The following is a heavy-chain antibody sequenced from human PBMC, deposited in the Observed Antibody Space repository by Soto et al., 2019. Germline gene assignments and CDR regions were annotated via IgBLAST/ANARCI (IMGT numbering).Heavy chain of an antibody. CDR3: ARLGGYYQSLDT. Sequence: SETLSLTCTVSGGSIDTYYWSWIRQPPGKGLQWIGYIYYSGSTTYSPSLKSRVTISVDRSKNQFSLKLTSVTATDTAVYYCARLGGYYQSLDTWGQGTLVTVSS. D-gene: IGHD3-22*01. J-gene: IGHJ5*02. CDR1: GGSIDTYY. V-gene: IGHV4-59*08. CDR2: IYYSGST.